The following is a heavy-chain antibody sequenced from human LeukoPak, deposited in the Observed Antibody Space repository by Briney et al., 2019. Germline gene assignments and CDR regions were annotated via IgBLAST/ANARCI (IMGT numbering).Heavy chain of an antibody. D-gene: IGHD3-16*01. V-gene: IGHV4-38-2*02. CDR2: IYQSGST. J-gene: IGHJ4*02. Sequence: SETLSLTCTVSDSSITTYYYWGWLRQPPGKGLEWIGSIYQSGSTYYNPSLKSRVTISVDTSKNQFSLKLSSVTAADTAVYYCARLMIWGNFDYWGQGTLVTVSS. CDR3: ARLMIWGNFDY. CDR1: DSSITTYYY.